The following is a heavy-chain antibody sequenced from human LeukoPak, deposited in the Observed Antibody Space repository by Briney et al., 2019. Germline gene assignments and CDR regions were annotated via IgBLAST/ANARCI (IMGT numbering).Heavy chain of an antibody. CDR2: INPESGGT. Sequence: ASVKVSCKASGYTFTGYYMHWVRQAPGQGLEWMGRINPESGGTNYAQNFQGRVTMTRDTSISTAYMELSRLRSDDTAVYYCATGHPPFYYYMDVGGKGTTVTVPS. CDR3: ATGHPPFYYYMDV. V-gene: IGHV1-2*06. J-gene: IGHJ6*03. CDR1: GYTFTGYY.